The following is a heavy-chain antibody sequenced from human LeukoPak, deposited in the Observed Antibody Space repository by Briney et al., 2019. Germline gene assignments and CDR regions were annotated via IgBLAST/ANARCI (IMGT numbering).Heavy chain of an antibody. V-gene: IGHV4-39*07. CDR2: IYYSGST. Sequence: SETLSLTCTVSGGSISSSSYYWGWIRQPPGKGLEWIGSIYYSGSTYYNPSLKSRLTISVDTSKNHFSLQLSSVTAADTAVYYCTRSSGSYSFDPWGQGTLVTVSS. D-gene: IGHD3-10*01. CDR3: TRSSGSYSFDP. CDR1: GGSISSSSYY. J-gene: IGHJ5*02.